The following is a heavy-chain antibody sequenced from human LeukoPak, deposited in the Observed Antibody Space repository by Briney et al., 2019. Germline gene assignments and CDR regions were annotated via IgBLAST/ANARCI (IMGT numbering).Heavy chain of an antibody. CDR2: IWSDGSKT. V-gene: IGHV3-33*06. CDR3: AKDKGVRYFDY. J-gene: IGHJ4*02. CDR1: GLSFSNSG. Sequence: GGSLRLSCAASGLSFSNSGMYWVRQAPGKGLEWVAMIWSDGSKTYYADSVKGRFTISRDNSKNTVYLQMNSLRAEDTAVYYCAKDKGVRYFDYWGQGTLVTVSS. D-gene: IGHD3-10*01.